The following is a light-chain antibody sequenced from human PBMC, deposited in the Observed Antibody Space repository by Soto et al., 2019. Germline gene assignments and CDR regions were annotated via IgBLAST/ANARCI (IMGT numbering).Light chain of an antibody. CDR3: QQSYSTPYT. Sequence: DIQMTQSPSSLSASVGDRVTITCRASQSISSYLNWYQQKPGKAPKLLIYAASSLQSGVPSRFSGCGSGTDFTLTISSXQPEDFATYYCQQSYSTPYTFGQGTKVDIK. CDR1: QSISSY. V-gene: IGKV1-39*01. CDR2: AAS. J-gene: IGKJ2*01.